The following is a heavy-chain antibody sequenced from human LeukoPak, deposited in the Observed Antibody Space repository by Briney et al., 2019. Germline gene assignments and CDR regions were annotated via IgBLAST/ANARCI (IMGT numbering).Heavy chain of an antibody. D-gene: IGHD6-13*01. J-gene: IGHJ5*02. Sequence: GGSLRLSCAASGFTFSSYWMSWVRQAPGKGLEWVANIKQDGSEKYYVDSVKGRFTISRDNAKNSLYLQMNSLRAEDTAVYYCARVGERGYSSSWYRPSWGQGTLVTVSS. CDR2: IKQDGSEK. CDR1: GFTFSSYW. V-gene: IGHV3-7*01. CDR3: ARVGERGYSSSWYRPS.